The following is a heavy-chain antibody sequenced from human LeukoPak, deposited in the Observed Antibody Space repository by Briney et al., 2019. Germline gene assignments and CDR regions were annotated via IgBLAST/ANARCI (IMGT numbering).Heavy chain of an antibody. Sequence: PSETLSLTCTVSGVSISSYYWSWIRQPPGKGLECIGYIYYSGTTSYNPSLKSRVTISVDTSKNQFSLKLTSVTAADTAVYYCARVARPDSSGYYHLDYWGQGTLVTVSS. V-gene: IGHV4-59*01. CDR3: ARVARPDSSGYYHLDY. D-gene: IGHD3-22*01. J-gene: IGHJ4*02. CDR1: GVSISSYY. CDR2: IYYSGTT.